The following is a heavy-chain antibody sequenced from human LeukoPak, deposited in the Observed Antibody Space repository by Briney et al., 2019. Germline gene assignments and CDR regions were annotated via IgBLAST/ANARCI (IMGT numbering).Heavy chain of an antibody. CDR1: GGSISSSSYY. D-gene: IGHD2-21*01. J-gene: IGHJ4*02. Sequence: PSETLSLTCTVSGGSISSSSYYWGWIRQPPGKGLEWIGSIYYSGSTYYNPSLKSRVTISVDTSKNQFSLKLSSVTAADTAVYYCARLWQDEDYWGQGTLVTVSS. CDR2: IYYSGST. CDR3: ARLWQDEDY. V-gene: IGHV4-39*01.